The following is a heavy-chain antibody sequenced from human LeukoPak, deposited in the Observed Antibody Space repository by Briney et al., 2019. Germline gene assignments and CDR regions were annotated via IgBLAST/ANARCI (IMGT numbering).Heavy chain of an antibody. CDR1: GYTFTSYY. Sequence: ASVKVSCKASGYTFTSYYMHWVRQAPGQGLEWMGIINPSGGSTSYAQKFQGRVTMTRDTSTSTAYMELRSLRSDDTTVYYCAREEYCSSTSCYKNDYWGQGTLVTVSS. CDR3: AREEYCSSTSCYKNDY. D-gene: IGHD2-2*02. J-gene: IGHJ4*02. V-gene: IGHV1-46*01. CDR2: INPSGGST.